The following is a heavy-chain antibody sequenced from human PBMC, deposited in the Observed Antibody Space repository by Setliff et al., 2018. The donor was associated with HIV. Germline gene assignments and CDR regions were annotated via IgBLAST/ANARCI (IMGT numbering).Heavy chain of an antibody. CDR1: GGSFSSYF. CDR3: ARSILVPAAMDYYYYGMDV. V-gene: IGHV4-34*01. D-gene: IGHD2-2*01. Sequence: SETLSLTCAVYGGSFSSYFWNWIRQPPGKGLEWIGEINHSGSTNYNPSLKSRLTISVDTSKNQFSLRMRSVTAADTAVYYCARSILVPAAMDYYYYGMDVWGQGTTVTVSS. CDR2: INHSGST. J-gene: IGHJ6*02.